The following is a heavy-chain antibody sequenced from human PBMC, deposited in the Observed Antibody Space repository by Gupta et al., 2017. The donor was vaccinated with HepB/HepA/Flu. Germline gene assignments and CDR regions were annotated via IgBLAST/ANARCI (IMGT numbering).Heavy chain of an antibody. J-gene: IGHJ4*02. CDR3: ARQIDGTGRFDY. V-gene: IGHV4-39*01. D-gene: IGHD2-8*02. CDR1: GGSISGSSNY. CDR2: MSSGGST. Sequence: QLQLQESGPGLVKPSETLSLTCTVSGGSISGSSNYWGWIRQSPGKGLEWIESMSSGGSTYYTPSLKSRVTISVDTSKNQFSLKLSSVTAADTAVYYCARQIDGTGRFDYWGQGTLVTVSS.